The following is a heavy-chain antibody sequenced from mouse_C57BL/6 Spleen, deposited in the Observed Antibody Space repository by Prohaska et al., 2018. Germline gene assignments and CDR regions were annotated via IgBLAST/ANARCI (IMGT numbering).Heavy chain of an antibody. J-gene: IGHJ1*03. Sequence: EVQLLETGGGLVQPGGSRGLSCEGSGFTFSGFWMSWVRQTPGKTLEWIRDINSDGSAINYAPSIKDRFTIFRDNDKSTLYLQMSNVRSEDTATYFWMRYGSSYWYFDVWGTGTTVTVSS. D-gene: IGHD1-1*01. CDR2: INSDGSAI. CDR3: MRYGSSYWYFDV. CDR1: GFTFSGFW. V-gene: IGHV11-2*01.